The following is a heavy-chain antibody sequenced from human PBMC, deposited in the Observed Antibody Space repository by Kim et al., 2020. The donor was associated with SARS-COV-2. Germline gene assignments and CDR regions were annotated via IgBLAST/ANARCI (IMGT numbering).Heavy chain of an antibody. CDR3: ARDDYCSGGSCPYYYDSSGYDVVVFDY. J-gene: IGHJ4*02. Sequence: ASVKVSCKASGYTFTSYGISWVRQAPGQGLEWMGWISAYNGNTNYAQKLQGRVTMTTDTSTSTAYMELRSLRSDDTAVYYCARDDYCSGGSCPYYYDSSGYDVVVFDYWGQGTLVTVSS. D-gene: IGHD3-22*01. V-gene: IGHV1-18*04. CDR1: GYTFTSYG. CDR2: ISAYNGNT.